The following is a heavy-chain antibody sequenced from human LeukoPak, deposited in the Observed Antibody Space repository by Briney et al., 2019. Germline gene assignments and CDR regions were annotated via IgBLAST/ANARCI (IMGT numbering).Heavy chain of an antibody. CDR2: INHSGST. D-gene: IGHD3-3*01. CDR1: GGSFSGYY. Sequence: LETLSLTCAVYGGSFSGYYWSWIRQPPGKGLEWIGEINHSGSTNYNPSLKSRVTISVDTSKNQFSLKLSSVTAADTAVYYCARGYERFLEWLYFDYWGQGTLVTVSS. V-gene: IGHV4-34*01. CDR3: ARGYERFLEWLYFDY. J-gene: IGHJ4*02.